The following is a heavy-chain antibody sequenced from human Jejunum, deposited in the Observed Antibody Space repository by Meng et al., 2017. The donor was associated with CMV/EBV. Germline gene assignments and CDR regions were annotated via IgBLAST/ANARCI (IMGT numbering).Heavy chain of an antibody. J-gene: IGHJ4*02. CDR2: IYYSGST. V-gene: IGHV4-39*07. D-gene: IGHD6-6*01. CDR3: ARMTYSSSPVD. Sequence: QRQGSGPGLVKPSEPLSLTCIVSGDSISGSTYYWGWIRQPPGKGLEWIGNIYYSGSTYYTPSLKSRVSISVDTSTNQFSLRLSSVTAADTAVYYCARMTYSSSPVDWGQGTLVTVSS. CDR1: GDSISGSTYY.